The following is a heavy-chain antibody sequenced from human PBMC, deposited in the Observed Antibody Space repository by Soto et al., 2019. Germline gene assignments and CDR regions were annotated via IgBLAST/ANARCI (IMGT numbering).Heavy chain of an antibody. J-gene: IGHJ4*02. V-gene: IGHV4-59*08. CDR2: IYYSGST. CDR1: GCSISSYS. D-gene: IGHD3-22*01. Sequence: SDTLSLTCTVSGCSISSYSWTWTRQPPGKGLEWIGCIYYSGSTNYNPSLKSRVTISVDTSKNQFSLKLSSVTAADTAVYYCARRTTYYYDSSGYCFDYWGQGTLVTVSS. CDR3: ARRTTYYYDSSGYCFDY.